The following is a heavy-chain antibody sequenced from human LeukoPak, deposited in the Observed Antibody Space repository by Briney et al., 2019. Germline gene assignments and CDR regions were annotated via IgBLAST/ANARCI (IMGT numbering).Heavy chain of an antibody. D-gene: IGHD5-18*01. CDR1: GFTFSSYW. J-gene: IGHJ4*02. CDR2: INSDGSTI. CDR3: ARALGYSYGYGIY. V-gene: IGHV3-74*01. Sequence: GGSLRLSCAASGFTFSSYWMHWVRQAPGKGLEWVSRINSDGSTINYADSVKGRFTVSRDNAKNTMYLQMNSLRAEDSAVYYCARALGYSYGYGIYWGQGTLVTVSS.